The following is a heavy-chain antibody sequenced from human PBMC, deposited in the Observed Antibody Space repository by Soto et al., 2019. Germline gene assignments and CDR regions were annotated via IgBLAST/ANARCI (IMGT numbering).Heavy chain of an antibody. Sequence: GGSLRLSCAASGFTFSNYAMSWVRQAPGKGLEWVSGISINVVTTYYADSVKGRFTISRDNSKSTLYLQLNNLRADDTAVYYCANLDWSQLPNNFDYWGQGTLVTVSS. CDR1: GFTFSNYA. CDR2: ISINVVTT. V-gene: IGHV3-23*01. D-gene: IGHD1-1*01. J-gene: IGHJ4*02. CDR3: ANLDWSQLPNNFDY.